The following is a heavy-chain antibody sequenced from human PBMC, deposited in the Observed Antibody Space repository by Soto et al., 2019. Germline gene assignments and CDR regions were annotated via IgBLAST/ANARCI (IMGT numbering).Heavy chain of an antibody. CDR3: AREYYDSSGYYYFGFGY. CDR2: IWYDGSNK. J-gene: IGHJ4*02. D-gene: IGHD3-22*01. Sequence: GGSLRLSCAASGFTXSSYGMHWVRQAPGKGLEWVAVIWYDGSNKYYADSVKGRFTISRDNSKNTLYLQMNSLRAEDTAVYYCAREYYDSSGYYYFGFGYWGQGTLVTVSS. CDR1: GFTXSSYG. V-gene: IGHV3-33*01.